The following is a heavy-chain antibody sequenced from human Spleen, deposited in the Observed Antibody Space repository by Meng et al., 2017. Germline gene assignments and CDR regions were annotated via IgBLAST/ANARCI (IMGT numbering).Heavy chain of an antibody. CDR3: AKVGGWALDS. J-gene: IGHJ4*02. V-gene: IGHV3-23*01. CDR1: GFTFSNAW. Sequence: GESLKISCAASGFTFSNAWMTWVRQAPGKGLDWVSVIGGGGDKTYYADSVKGRFTISRDNSKNTMYLQMNSLRGEDTAVYYCAKVGGWALDSWGQGTLVTVSS. D-gene: IGHD6-19*01. CDR2: IGGGGDKT.